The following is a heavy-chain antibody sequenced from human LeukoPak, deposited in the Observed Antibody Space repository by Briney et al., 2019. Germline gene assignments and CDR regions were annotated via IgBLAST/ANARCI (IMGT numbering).Heavy chain of an antibody. CDR1: GFTFSSYG. D-gene: IGHD3-22*01. J-gene: IGHJ4*02. CDR2: ISYDGSNK. Sequence: GRSLRLSCAASGFTFSSYGMHWVRQAPGKGLEWVAVISYDGSNKYYADSVKGRFTISRDNSKNTLYLQMNSLRAEDTAVYYCAKVNAHYYDSSGYLYFDYWGQGTLVTVSS. CDR3: AKVNAHYYDSSGYLYFDY. V-gene: IGHV3-30*18.